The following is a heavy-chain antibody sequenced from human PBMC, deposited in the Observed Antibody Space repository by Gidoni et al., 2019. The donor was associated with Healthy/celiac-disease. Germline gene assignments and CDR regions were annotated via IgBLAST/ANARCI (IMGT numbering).Heavy chain of an antibody. Sequence: QVQLVQSGAEVKKHGDSVKVSCKAPGHTFTRYARHWVRQAPGQRLEWMGWINAGNGNTKYSQKFQGRVTITRDTSASTAYMELSSLRSEATAVYYCARDPKDYGDYYYYYGMDVWGQVTTVTVSS. CDR2: INAGNGNT. D-gene: IGHD4-17*01. CDR1: GHTFTRYA. CDR3: ARDPKDYGDYYYYYGMDV. J-gene: IGHJ6*02. V-gene: IGHV1-3*01.